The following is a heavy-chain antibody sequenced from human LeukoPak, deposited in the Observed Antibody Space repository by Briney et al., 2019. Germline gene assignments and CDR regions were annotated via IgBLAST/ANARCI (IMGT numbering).Heavy chain of an antibody. CDR3: ARSPRGTSPFDY. J-gene: IGHJ4*02. V-gene: IGHV3-72*01. Sequence: GGSLRLSCAASGFTFSEHHMDWVRQAPGKGLEWVARIRNKANRYTTEYAASVKGRFTISRDDSKNSLYLQMNSLKTEDTAVYYCARSPRGTSPFDYWGQGTLVTVSS. CDR1: GFTFSEHH. D-gene: IGHD1-7*01. CDR2: IRNKANRYTT.